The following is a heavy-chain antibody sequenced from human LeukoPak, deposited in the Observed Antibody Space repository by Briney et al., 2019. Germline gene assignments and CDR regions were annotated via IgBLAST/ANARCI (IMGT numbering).Heavy chain of an antibody. D-gene: IGHD7-27*01. CDR3: ARDYTGGWNDY. CDR1: GGSISSYY. J-gene: IGHJ4*02. V-gene: IGHV4-4*08. CDR2: IYYSGST. Sequence: SETLSLTCTVSGGSISSYYWSWIRQPPGKGLEWIGYIYYSGSTNYNPSLKSRVTISVDTSKNQFSLKLSSVTAADTAVYYCARDYTGGWNDYWGQGTLVTVSS.